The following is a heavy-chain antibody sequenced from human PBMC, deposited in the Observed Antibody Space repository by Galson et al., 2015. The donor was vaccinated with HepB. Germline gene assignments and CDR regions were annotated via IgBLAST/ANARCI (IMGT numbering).Heavy chain of an antibody. V-gene: IGHV3-30*04. D-gene: IGHD4-17*01. Sequence: SLRLSCAASGFSFSYFPMHWVRQAPGKGLDWVAVISYTGTYTNYADSGKGRFTISRDNSKNALYLQMNSLRVEDTALYYCVRPRRDGAGDYQNWYFDLCGRCPLVTVSS. CDR1: GFSFSYFP. CDR3: VRPRRDGAGDYQNWYFDL. CDR2: ISYTGTYT. J-gene: IGHJ2*01.